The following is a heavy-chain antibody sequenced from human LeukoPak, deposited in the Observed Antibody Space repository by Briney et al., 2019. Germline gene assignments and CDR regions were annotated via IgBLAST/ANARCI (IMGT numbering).Heavy chain of an antibody. V-gene: IGHV3-21*01. Sequence: SISSSGAYTYYAYSVKGRFTISRDNAGNSLYLQMNSLRVEDTAVYYCAKDYYYDSSGYFDYWGQGTLVTVSS. J-gene: IGHJ4*02. CDR3: AKDYYYDSSGYFDY. CDR2: ISSSGAYT. D-gene: IGHD3-22*01.